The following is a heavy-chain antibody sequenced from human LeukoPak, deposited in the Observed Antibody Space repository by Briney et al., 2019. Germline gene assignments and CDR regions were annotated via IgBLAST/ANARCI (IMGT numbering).Heavy chain of an antibody. CDR1: GFTFSSYA. CDR2: ISCSGGST. CDR3: AKDSFSGSYFDY. D-gene: IGHD3-10*01. V-gene: IGHV3-23*01. J-gene: IGHJ4*02. Sequence: PGGSLRLSCAASGFTFSSYAMSWVRQAPGKGLEWVSAISCSGGSTYYAASVKGRFTISRDNSKNTLYLQMNSLRAEDTAVYYCAKDSFSGSYFDYWGQGTLVTVSS.